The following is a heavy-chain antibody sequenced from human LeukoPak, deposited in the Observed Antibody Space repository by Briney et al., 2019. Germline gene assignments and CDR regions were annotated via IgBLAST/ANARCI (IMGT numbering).Heavy chain of an antibody. CDR1: GYIFICYW. D-gene: IGHD2-15*01. CDR3: ARRYCSSIACFGPLDY. Sequence: GESLKISCKCSGYIFICYWIGWVRQIPGKGLEWMGTIYPGDSTTRYSPSFQGQVTISADKSISTAYLQWGSLKASDTAMYYCARRYCSSIACFGPLDYWGQGTLVTVSP. CDR2: IYPGDSTT. V-gene: IGHV5-51*01. J-gene: IGHJ4*02.